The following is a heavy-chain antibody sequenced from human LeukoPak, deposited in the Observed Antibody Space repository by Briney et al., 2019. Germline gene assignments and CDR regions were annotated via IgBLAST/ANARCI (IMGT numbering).Heavy chain of an antibody. CDR3: ARGRYSSSWFPFDY. D-gene: IGHD6-13*01. CDR1: GGSFSVYY. Sequence: SETLSLTCAVYGGSFSVYYWSWIRQPPGKGLEWIGEINHSGSTNYNPSLKSRVTISVDTSKNQFSLKLSSVTAADTAVYYCARGRYSSSWFPFDYWGQGTLVTVSS. CDR2: INHSGST. V-gene: IGHV4-34*01. J-gene: IGHJ4*02.